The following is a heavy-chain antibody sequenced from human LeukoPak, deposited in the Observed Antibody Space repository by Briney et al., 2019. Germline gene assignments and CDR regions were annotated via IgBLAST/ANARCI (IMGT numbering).Heavy chain of an antibody. CDR1: GFTFSSSA. Sequence: QSGGSLRLSCAASGFTFSSSAMSWVRQAPGKGLEWVSGMSASGDSTHYADSVKGRFTISRDNSKNTLSLQMNSLRAEDTVRYYCAKVLGSWRYYYYGLDVWGQGTTVTVSS. D-gene: IGHD2/OR15-2a*01. CDR3: AKVLGSWRYYYYGLDV. V-gene: IGHV3-23*01. J-gene: IGHJ6*02. CDR2: MSASGDST.